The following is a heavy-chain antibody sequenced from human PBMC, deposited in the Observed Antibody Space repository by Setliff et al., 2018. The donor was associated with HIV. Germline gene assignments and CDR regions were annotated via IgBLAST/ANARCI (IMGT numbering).Heavy chain of an antibody. J-gene: IGHJ4*02. Sequence: SETLSLTCTVSGGSISSGTYYWSWIRQPAGKGLEWIGRIYTSGSTDYNPSLKSRVTISVDTSKNQFSLKLSSVTAADTAVYYCEVAGQWGQGTLVTVSS. CDR3: EVAGQ. CDR1: GGSISSGTYY. CDR2: IYTSGST. D-gene: IGHD6-19*01. V-gene: IGHV4-61*02.